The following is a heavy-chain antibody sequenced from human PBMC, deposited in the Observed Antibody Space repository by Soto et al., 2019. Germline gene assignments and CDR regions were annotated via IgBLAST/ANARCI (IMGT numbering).Heavy chain of an antibody. V-gene: IGHV1-46*01. CDR3: ARDQDILTGYWDNFDY. CDR2: INPSGGST. J-gene: IGHJ4*02. D-gene: IGHD3-9*01. CDR1: GYTFTSYY. Sequence: EASVKVSCKASGYTFTSYYMHWVRQAPGQGLEWMGIINPSGGSTSYAQKFQGRVTMTRDTSTSTVYMELSSLRSEDTAVYYCARDQDILTGYWDNFDYWGQGTLVTVSS.